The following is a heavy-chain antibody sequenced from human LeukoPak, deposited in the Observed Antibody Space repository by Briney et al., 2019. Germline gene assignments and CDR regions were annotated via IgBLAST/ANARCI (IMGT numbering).Heavy chain of an antibody. CDR1: GFSLIDNY. Sequence: GGSLRLSCAASGFSLIDNYMSWVRQAPGKGLEGVSVIYSGGSTYYADSVKGRFTISRDNSKNTLYLQMNSLRAEDTAVYYCARDPGPYCGGDCYDYWGQGTLVTVFS. CDR3: ARDPGPYCGGDCYDY. D-gene: IGHD2-21*01. V-gene: IGHV3-66*01. J-gene: IGHJ4*02. CDR2: IYSGGST.